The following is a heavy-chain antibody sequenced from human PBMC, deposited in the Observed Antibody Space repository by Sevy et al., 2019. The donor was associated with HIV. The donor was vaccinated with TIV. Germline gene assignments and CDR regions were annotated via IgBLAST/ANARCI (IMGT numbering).Heavy chain of an antibody. J-gene: IGHJ4*02. CDR1: GGSFSGYY. V-gene: IGHV4-34*01. CDR2: INHSGST. D-gene: IGHD6-13*01. CDR3: ASRGKSSSWNFDY. Sequence: SETLSLTCAVYGGSFSGYYWSWIRQSPGKGLEWIGEINHSGSTNYNRSLKSRVTISLDTYKNQFALKLNSVTAADTAVYYCASRGKSSSWNFDYWGQGTLVTVSS.